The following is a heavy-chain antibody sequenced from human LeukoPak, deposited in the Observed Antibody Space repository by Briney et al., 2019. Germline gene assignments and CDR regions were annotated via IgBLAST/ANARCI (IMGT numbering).Heavy chain of an antibody. J-gene: IGHJ4*02. CDR1: GYTFTSYG. CDR2: INPNSGGT. Sequence: GASVKVSCKASGYTFTSYGISWVRQAPGQGLEWMGWINPNSGGTNYAQKFQGRVTMTRNTSISTAYMELSSLRSEDTAVYYCARGGWKSGYDLGGLVDYWGQGTLVTVSS. D-gene: IGHD5-12*01. CDR3: ARGGWKSGYDLGGLVDY. V-gene: IGHV1-8*02.